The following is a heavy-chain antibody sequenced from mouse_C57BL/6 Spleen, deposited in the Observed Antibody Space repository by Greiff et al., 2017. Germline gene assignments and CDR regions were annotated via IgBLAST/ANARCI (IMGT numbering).Heavy chain of an antibody. D-gene: IGHD2-4*01. J-gene: IGHJ2*01. CDR2: FYPGSGSQ. CDR1: GYTFTEYT. CDR3: ARHGYDSYYFDY. Sequence: QVQLKESGAELVKPGASVKLSCKASGYTFTEYTIHWVKQRSGQGLEWIGWFYPGSGSQKYHEKFKDKATLTADKSSSTVYMARSRLTSEDSAVYFCARHGYDSYYFDYWGQGTTLTVSS. V-gene: IGHV1-62-2*01.